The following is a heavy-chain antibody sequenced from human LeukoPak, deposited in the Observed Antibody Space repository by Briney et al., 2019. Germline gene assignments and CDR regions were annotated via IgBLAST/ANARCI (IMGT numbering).Heavy chain of an antibody. J-gene: IGHJ4*02. CDR1: GGTFSSYA. CDR2: IIPIFGTA. V-gene: IGHV1-69*05. Sequence: SVKVSCKASGGTFSSYAISWVRQAPGQGLEWMGWIIPIFGTANYAQKFQGRVTITTDDSTSTAYMELRSQRSEDTDVYYCARRRPPGTTFQPFHYWGQGTLVTVSS. CDR3: ARRRPPGTTFQPFHY. D-gene: IGHD1-7*01.